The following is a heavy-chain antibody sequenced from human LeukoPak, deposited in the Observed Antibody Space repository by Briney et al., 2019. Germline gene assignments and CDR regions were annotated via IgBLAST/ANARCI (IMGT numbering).Heavy chain of an antibody. CDR3: ARRSMVQHLDV. CDR1: GYTFTNHS. Sequence: AAVKVSCKASGYTFTNHSINWVRQAPGQGLEYMGWIDTNTGNPTYAQAFTGRIVFSLDTSVSTAYLDIRSLKAEDTAVYFCARRSMVQHLDVWGKGTTVIVSS. V-gene: IGHV7-4-1*02. D-gene: IGHD3-10*01. CDR2: IDTNTGNP. J-gene: IGHJ6*04.